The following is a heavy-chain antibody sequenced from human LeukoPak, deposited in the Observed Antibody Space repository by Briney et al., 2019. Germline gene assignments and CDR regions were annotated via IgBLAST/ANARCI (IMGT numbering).Heavy chain of an antibody. V-gene: IGHV4-4*02. CDR1: GGSISSNNW. D-gene: IGHD3-9*01. Sequence: KSSETLSLTCAVSGGSISSNNWWRWVRQPPGKGLEWIGEIYHSGSTNYNPSLKSRVTLSVDKSKNQFSLKLSSVTAADTALYYCASLPPSYYDVLTGYYVDYWGQGTLVTVSS. CDR3: ASLPPSYYDVLTGYYVDY. CDR2: IYHSGST. J-gene: IGHJ4*02.